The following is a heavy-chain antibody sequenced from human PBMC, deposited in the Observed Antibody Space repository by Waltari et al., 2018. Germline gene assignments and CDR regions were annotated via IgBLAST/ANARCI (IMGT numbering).Heavy chain of an antibody. J-gene: IGHJ6*03. D-gene: IGHD3-3*01. CDR3: AAGERRVLRFLESPGYMDV. Sequence: QVQLVQSGAEVKKPGSSVKVSCKASGGTFSSYAISWVRQAPGQGLEWMGGIIPIFGTANYAQKFQGRVTITADESTSTAYMELSSLRSEDTAVYYCAAGERRVLRFLESPGYMDVWGKGTTVTISS. CDR2: IIPIFGTA. CDR1: GGTFSSYA. V-gene: IGHV1-69*12.